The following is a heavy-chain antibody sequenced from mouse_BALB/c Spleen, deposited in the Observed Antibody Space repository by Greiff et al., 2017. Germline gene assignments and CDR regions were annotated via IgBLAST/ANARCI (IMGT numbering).Heavy chain of an antibody. CDR3: TRDEYGNFGGFAY. Sequence: EVKVVESGGGLVKPGGSLKLSCAASGFTFSSYTMSWVRQTPEKRLEWVATISSGGSYTYYPDSVKGRFTISRDNAKNTLYLQMSSLKSEDTAMYYCTRDEYGNFGGFAYWGQGTLVTVSA. D-gene: IGHD2-10*02. CDR1: GFTFSSYT. V-gene: IGHV5-6-4*01. CDR2: ISSGGSYT. J-gene: IGHJ3*01.